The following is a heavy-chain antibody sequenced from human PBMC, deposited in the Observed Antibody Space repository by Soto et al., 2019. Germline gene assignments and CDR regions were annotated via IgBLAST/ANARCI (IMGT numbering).Heavy chain of an antibody. D-gene: IGHD5-12*01. J-gene: IGHJ5*02. V-gene: IGHV3-48*02. Sequence: EVQLVESGGGLVQPGGSLRLSCAASGFTFSSYSMNWVRQAPGKGLEWVSYISSSSSTIYYADSVKGRCTISRDNAKNSLYLHMHSLRDEDTAVYYCARSVATIVRFDPWGQGTLVTVSS. CDR1: GFTFSSYS. CDR3: ARSVATIVRFDP. CDR2: ISSSSSTI.